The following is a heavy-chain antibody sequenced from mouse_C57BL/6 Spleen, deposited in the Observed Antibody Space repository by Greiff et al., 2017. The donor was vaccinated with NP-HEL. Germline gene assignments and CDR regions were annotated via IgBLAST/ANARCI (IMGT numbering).Heavy chain of an antibody. V-gene: IGHV5-12*01. J-gene: IGHJ3*01. CDR3: ERDKGYDGGFAY. CDR1: GFTFSDYY. D-gene: IGHD2-2*01. Sequence: EVKLMESGGGLVQPGGSLKLSCAASGFTFSDYYMYWVRQTPEKRLEWVAYISNGGGSTYYPDTVKGRFTISRDNAKNTLYLQMSRLKSEDTAMYYCERDKGYDGGFAYWGQGTRVTVAA. CDR2: ISNGGGST.